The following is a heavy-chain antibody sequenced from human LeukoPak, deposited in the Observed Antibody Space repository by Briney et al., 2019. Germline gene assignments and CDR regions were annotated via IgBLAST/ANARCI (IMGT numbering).Heavy chain of an antibody. V-gene: IGHV4-59*08. CDR2: IYYIGST. D-gene: IGHD2-15*01. CDR3: ASSPRYCSGGSCPYYFDY. CDR1: GGSISSYY. Sequence: SETLSLTCTVSGGSISSYYWSWIRQPPGKGLEWIGYIYYIGSTNYNPALKSRVTISVDTSKNQFSLKLSSVTAADTAVYYCASSPRYCSGGSCPYYFDYWGQGTLVTVSS. J-gene: IGHJ4*02.